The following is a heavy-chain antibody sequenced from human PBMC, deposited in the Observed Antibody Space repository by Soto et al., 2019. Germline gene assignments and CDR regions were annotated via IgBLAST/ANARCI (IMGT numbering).Heavy chain of an antibody. D-gene: IGHD3-3*01. Sequence: QVQLVQSGAEVKKPGSSVKVSCKASGGTFSSYAISWVRQAPGQGLEWMGGIIPIFGTANYAQKFQGRVTITADESTSTAYMELSSLRSEDTAVYSCARDGTYYDFWSGYYPRWGQGTLVTVSS. CDR3: ARDGTYYDFWSGYYPR. V-gene: IGHV1-69*01. CDR2: IIPIFGTA. J-gene: IGHJ4*02. CDR1: GGTFSSYA.